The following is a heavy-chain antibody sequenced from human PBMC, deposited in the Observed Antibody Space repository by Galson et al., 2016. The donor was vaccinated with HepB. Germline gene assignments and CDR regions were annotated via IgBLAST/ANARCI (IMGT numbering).Heavy chain of an antibody. J-gene: IGHJ4*02. V-gene: IGHV3-7*03. CDR3: AGGYFWFGEGLSDY. Sequence: SLRLSCAVSGFNFRSYWMSWVRQAPGKGLEWVANTKPDGSEKYYVDSVKGRLSISRDNTQKSLYLQMNSLRAEDTAVYYCAGGYFWFGEGLSDYWGQGTLVTVSS. CDR1: GFNFRSYW. CDR2: TKPDGSEK. D-gene: IGHD3-10*01.